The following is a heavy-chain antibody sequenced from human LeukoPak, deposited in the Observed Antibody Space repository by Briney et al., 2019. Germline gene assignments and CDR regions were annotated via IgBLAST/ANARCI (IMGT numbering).Heavy chain of an antibody. CDR1: GGSINTYY. D-gene: IGHD2-15*01. Sequence: SETLSLTCTASGGSINTYYWSWIRQPPGKGLEWIGHIVYSGSANYNPSLNSRVTISVDTSNNQFSLNLSSVTAADSAVYYCARKVVVAAREPYFDYWGQGTLVTVSS. V-gene: IGHV4-59*01. CDR2: IVYSGSA. J-gene: IGHJ4*02. CDR3: ARKVVVAAREPYFDY.